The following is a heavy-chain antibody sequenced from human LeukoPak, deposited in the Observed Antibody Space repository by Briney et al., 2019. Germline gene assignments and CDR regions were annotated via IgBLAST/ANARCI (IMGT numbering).Heavy chain of an antibody. D-gene: IGHD6-19*01. CDR2: IGSGGSSI. V-gene: IGHV3-48*03. CDR3: ARAIAVAGPYYFDY. Sequence: PGGSLRLSCAASGFTFSSYEMNWVRQTPGKGLEWVSYIGSGGSSIYYADSVKGRFTISRDNAKNSVHLQMNSLRAEDTAIYYCARAIAVAGPYYFDYWGQGTLVTVSS. CDR1: GFTFSSYE. J-gene: IGHJ4*02.